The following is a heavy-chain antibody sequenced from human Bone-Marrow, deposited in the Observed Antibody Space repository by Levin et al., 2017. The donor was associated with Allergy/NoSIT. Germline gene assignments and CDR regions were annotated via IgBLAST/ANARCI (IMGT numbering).Heavy chain of an antibody. CDR2: IYWDDDK. CDR1: GFSLTSSGVG. CDR3: AHIPVIRDRGVILGRAFDI. V-gene: IGHV2-5*02. D-gene: IGHD3-10*01. J-gene: IGHJ3*02. Sequence: VSGPTLVKPTQTLTLTCTFSGFSLTSSGVGVGWIRQPPGKALEWLAFIYWDDDKRYSPSLKSRLTITKDTSKNQVVLTMTNMDPVDTATYYCAHIPVIRDRGVILGRAFDIWGQGTVVTVSS.